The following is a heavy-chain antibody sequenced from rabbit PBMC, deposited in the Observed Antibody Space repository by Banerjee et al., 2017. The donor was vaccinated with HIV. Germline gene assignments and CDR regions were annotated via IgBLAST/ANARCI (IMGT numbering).Heavy chain of an antibody. V-gene: IGHV1S40*01. D-gene: IGHD8-1*01. CDR1: GFSFSSSYY. CDR3: ARAPDGGSSSVEYYFNL. J-gene: IGHJ4*01. CDR2: IDANSSAGT. Sequence: QSLEESGGDLVKPGASLTLTCTASGFSFSSSYYMCWVRQAPGKGLEWIACIDANSSAGTYYATWAKGRFTISKTSSTTVTLEMTSLTAADTATYFCARAPDGGSSSVEYYFNLWGQGTLVTVS.